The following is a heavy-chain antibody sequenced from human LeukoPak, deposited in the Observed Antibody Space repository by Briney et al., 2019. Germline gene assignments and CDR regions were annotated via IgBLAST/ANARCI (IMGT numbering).Heavy chain of an antibody. Sequence: SETLSLTCTVSGGSISGSNYYWAWIRQPPGQGLEWIGSIYYRGTAYYNPSLKSRVTISVDTSKNQFSLSLSSVTAADTAVYYCAREEDRSGDWGQGTLVTVTS. CDR2: IYYRGTA. V-gene: IGHV4-39*07. D-gene: IGHD3-22*01. CDR3: AREEDRSGD. J-gene: IGHJ4*02. CDR1: GGSISGSNYY.